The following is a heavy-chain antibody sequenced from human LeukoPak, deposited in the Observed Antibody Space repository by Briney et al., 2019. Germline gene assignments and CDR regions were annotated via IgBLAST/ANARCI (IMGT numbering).Heavy chain of an antibody. Sequence: GGSLRLSCAASGFTFSGYGMSWVRQAPGKGLEWVSGISGSGAGTYHADSVKGRFTISRDNSKNTLYLQMNSLRAEDTAVYYCAKVGGYTYGHHTRGYFDYWGQGTLVTVSS. CDR3: AKVGGYTYGHHTRGYFDY. J-gene: IGHJ4*02. CDR1: GFTFSGYG. CDR2: ISGSGAGT. D-gene: IGHD5-18*01. V-gene: IGHV3-23*01.